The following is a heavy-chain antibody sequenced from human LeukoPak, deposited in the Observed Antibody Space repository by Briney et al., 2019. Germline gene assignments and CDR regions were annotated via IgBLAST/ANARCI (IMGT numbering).Heavy chain of an antibody. CDR2: IYPGDSDT. CDR1: GYSFTSYW. D-gene: IGHD2-2*01. CDR3: ARGLPSSTDVTGNWFDP. V-gene: IGHV5-51*01. Sequence: GESLKISCKGSGYSFTSYWIGWVRPMPGKGLEWMGIIYPGDSDTRYSPSFQGQVTISADKSTSTAYLQWSSLKASDTAMYYCARGLPSSTDVTGNWFDPWGQGTLVTVSS. J-gene: IGHJ5*02.